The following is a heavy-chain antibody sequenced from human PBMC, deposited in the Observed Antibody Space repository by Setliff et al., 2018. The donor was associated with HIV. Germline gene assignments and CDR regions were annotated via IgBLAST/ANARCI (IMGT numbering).Heavy chain of an antibody. Sequence: ASVKVSCKVSGHTLTKLSMHWVRQAPGQGLEWMGWINPNSGGTTYAQKFQGRVTMTRDTSISTAYMEVSRLRSDDTAVYYCARDHCSSSGCYEYSYYGMDVWGQGTTVTVSS. CDR3: ARDHCSSSGCYEYSYYGMDV. CDR2: INPNSGGT. J-gene: IGHJ6*02. D-gene: IGHD2-2*01. CDR1: GHTLTKLS. V-gene: IGHV1-2*02.